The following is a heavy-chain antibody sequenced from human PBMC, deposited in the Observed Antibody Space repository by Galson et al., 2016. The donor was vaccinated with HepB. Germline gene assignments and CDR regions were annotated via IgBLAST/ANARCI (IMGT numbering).Heavy chain of an antibody. CDR3: ARGSGSYQY. J-gene: IGHJ4*02. CDR1: GGSISSSSYY. Sequence: LSLTCTVSGGSISSSSYYWGWIRQPPGKELEWIGSTYYIRNTYYNPSLKSRVTISVDTSKNQFSLNLSSVTAADTAVYYCARGSGSYQYWGQGTLVTVSS. D-gene: IGHD3-10*01. V-gene: IGHV4-39*01. CDR2: TYYIRNT.